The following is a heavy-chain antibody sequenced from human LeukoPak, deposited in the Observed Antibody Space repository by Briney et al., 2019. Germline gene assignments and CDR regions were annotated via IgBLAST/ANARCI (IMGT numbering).Heavy chain of an antibody. J-gene: IGHJ4*02. CDR1: GGSISSYY. CDR3: ARGYSSSWYLDY. D-gene: IGHD6-13*01. V-gene: IGHV4-59*01. CDR2: IYYSGST. Sequence: SETLSRTCTVSGGSISSYYWSWIRQPPGKGLEWIGYIYYSGSTNYNPSLKSRVTISVDTSKNQFSLKLSSVTAADTAVYYCARGYSSSWYLDYWGQGTLVTVSS.